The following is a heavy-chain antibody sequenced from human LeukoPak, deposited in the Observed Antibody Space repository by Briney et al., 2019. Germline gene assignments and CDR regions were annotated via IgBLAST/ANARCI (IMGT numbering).Heavy chain of an antibody. J-gene: IGHJ1*01. D-gene: IGHD1-26*01. Sequence: SETLSLTCAVYGGSFSGYYWSWIRQPPGKGLEWIGEIDHSGGTNYNPSLKSRVSISVDTSKNQFSLKLSSVTAADTAVYYCARVPYSGSLRGAEYIQHWGPGTLVTVSS. CDR2: IDHSGGT. V-gene: IGHV4-34*01. CDR1: GGSFSGYY. CDR3: ARVPYSGSLRGAEYIQH.